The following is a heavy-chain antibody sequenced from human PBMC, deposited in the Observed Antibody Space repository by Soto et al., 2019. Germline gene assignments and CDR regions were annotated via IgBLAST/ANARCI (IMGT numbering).Heavy chain of an antibody. D-gene: IGHD6-13*01. CDR3: ARTAAAGNYYSGMDV. J-gene: IGHJ6*02. V-gene: IGHV5-51*01. CDR1: GCSVTRFW. CDR2: IYPGDSDT. Sequence: GEALKSSREGSGCSVTRFWIGWVRQMPGKGLELMGIIYPGDSDTRYSPSFQGQVTISADKSISTAYLQWSSLKASDTAMYYCARTAAAGNYYSGMDVWGQGTTVTVSS.